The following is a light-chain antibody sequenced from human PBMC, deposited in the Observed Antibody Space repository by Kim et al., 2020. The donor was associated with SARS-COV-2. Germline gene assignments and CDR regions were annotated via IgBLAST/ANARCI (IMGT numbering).Light chain of an antibody. CDR2: GAS. V-gene: IGKV1-27*01. CDR3: QRYNSAPYT. Sequence: STSVGDRVTITCRASQAISNYLAWYQQKPGKVPELLIFGASTLQSGVPSRFSGSGSGTDFTLTISSLQPEDVATYYCQRYNSAPYTFGQGTKLEI. J-gene: IGKJ2*01. CDR1: QAISNY.